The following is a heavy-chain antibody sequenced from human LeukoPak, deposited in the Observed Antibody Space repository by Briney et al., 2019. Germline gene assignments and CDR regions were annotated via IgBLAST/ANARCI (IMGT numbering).Heavy chain of an antibody. CDR1: GFTFSSYW. D-gene: IGHD1-14*01. Sequence: GGSLRLSCTASGFTFSSYWMDWVRQAPGKGLEWVANIKQDGSEKYYVDSVKGRFTISRDNSKNTVYLQMNSLSAEDTAVYYCAREMRRGAPGSPLYYYHGLDVWGQGTTVTVSS. V-gene: IGHV3-7*03. CDR3: AREMRRGAPGSPLYYYHGLDV. J-gene: IGHJ6*02. CDR2: IKQDGSEK.